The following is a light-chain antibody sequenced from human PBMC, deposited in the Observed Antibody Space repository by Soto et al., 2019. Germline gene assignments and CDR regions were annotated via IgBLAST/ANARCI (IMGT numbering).Light chain of an antibody. V-gene: IGLV2-11*01. Sequence: QSALTQPRSVSGSPGQSVTISCPATSSDVGGYNYVSWYQQHPGKAPKLMIYDVSKRPSGVPDRFSGSKSGNTASLTISGLQAEDEADYYCCSYAGSYTFYVFGTGTKVTVL. CDR3: CSYAGSYTFYV. CDR1: SSDVGGYNY. CDR2: DVS. J-gene: IGLJ1*01.